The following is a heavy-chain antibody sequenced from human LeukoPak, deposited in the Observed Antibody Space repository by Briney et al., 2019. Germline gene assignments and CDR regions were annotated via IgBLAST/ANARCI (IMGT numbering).Heavy chain of an antibody. V-gene: IGHV1-18*01. CDR1: GYTFTSYG. CDR3: ARGFDHYDFWSGFPASGEWFDP. CDR2: ISAYNGNT. Sequence: ASVKVSCKASGYTFTSYGISWVRQAPGQGLEWMGWISAYNGNTNYAQKLQGRVTMTTDISTSTAYMELRSLRSDDTAVYYCARGFDHYDFWSGFPASGEWFDPWGQGTLVTVSS. D-gene: IGHD3-3*01. J-gene: IGHJ5*02.